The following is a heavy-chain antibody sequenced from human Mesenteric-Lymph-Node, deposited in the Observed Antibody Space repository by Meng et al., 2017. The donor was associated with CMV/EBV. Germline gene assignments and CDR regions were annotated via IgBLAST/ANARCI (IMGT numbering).Heavy chain of an antibody. D-gene: IGHD1-26*01. J-gene: IGHJ3*02. CDR3: VGQATANDAFDI. V-gene: IGHV3-21*01. CDR1: GFTFSDFY. CDR2: ISSSGGYI. Sequence: ESLKISCAASGFTFSDFYMTWIRQAPGTGLEWVSSISSSGGYIYYADSVKGRFTISRDNAKNSAYLQMNRMRAEDTAVYHCVGQATANDAFDIWGQGTLVTVSS.